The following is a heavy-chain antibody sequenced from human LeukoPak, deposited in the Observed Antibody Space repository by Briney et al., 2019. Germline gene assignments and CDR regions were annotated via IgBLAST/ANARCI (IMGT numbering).Heavy chain of an antibody. CDR3: SGYSSSWYDYFDY. CDR2: IKEDASEE. D-gene: IGHD6-13*01. Sequence: QPGGSLRLSCAASGFTFSAYWMSWVRQAPGKGLEWVANIKEDASEESFVDSVKGRFTISSDNAWNSLFLQMNSLRAEDTAVDYYSGYSSSWYDYFDYWGQGGLVTVSS. V-gene: IGHV3-7*01. J-gene: IGHJ4*02. CDR1: GFTFSAYW.